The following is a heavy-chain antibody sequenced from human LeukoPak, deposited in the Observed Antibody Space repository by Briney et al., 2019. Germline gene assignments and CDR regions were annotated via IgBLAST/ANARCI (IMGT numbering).Heavy chain of an antibody. D-gene: IGHD3-10*01. CDR2: ISSSTSYI. CDR1: GFTFSSYS. V-gene: IGHV3-21*01. CDR3: ARGGRPDY. Sequence: GGSLRLSCAASGFTFSSYSMNWIRQAPGKGLEWVSSISSSTSYIYYADSVKGRFTISKDNAKNSLYLQMNSLRAEDTAVYYCARGGRPDYWGQGTLVTVSS. J-gene: IGHJ4*02.